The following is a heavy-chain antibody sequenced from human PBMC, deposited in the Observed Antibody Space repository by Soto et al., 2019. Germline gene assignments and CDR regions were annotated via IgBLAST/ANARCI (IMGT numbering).Heavy chain of an antibody. CDR2: IKGQIDYEAT. CDR3: AADIPSQGRGEFDF. Sequence: EAQLVEYGGGLVKTGESLRLCCSAADFSFTNAWINWVRQAPGKGLEWVGHIKGQIDYEATDYAAPVRGRFTFSRDDSTNTVYLQMNSLKADDTAVYYCAADIPSQGRGEFDFWGQGTQVTVSS. D-gene: IGHD5-12*01. CDR1: DFSFTNAW. J-gene: IGHJ4*02. V-gene: IGHV3-15*07.